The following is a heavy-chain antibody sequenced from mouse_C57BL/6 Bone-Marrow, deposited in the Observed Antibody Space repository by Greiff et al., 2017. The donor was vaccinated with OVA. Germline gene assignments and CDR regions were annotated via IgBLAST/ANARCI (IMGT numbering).Heavy chain of an antibody. CDR1: GYTFTTYP. CDR2: FHPYNDDT. CDR3: ARGNGNGWYFDV. J-gene: IGHJ1*03. Sequence: QFQLPQSGAELVKPGASVKMSCKASGYTFTTYPIEWMKQNHGKSLEWIGNFHPYNDDTKYNEKFKGKATLTVEKSSSTVYLELIRLTSDDSAVYYCARGNGNGWYFDVWGTGTTVTGSS. V-gene: IGHV1-47*01. D-gene: IGHD2-1*01.